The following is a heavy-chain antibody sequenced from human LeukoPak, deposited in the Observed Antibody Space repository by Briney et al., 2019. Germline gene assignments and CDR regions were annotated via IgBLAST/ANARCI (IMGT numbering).Heavy chain of an antibody. CDR3: ARGGRRDGYNFPLDY. Sequence: ASVKVSCKASGGTFSSYAISWVRQAPGQGPEWMGIINPSGGSTYYAQRIQGRVTMTRDTSTRTVYMELSSLRSDDTAVYYCARGGRRDGYNFPLDYWGQGTLVTVSS. CDR2: INPSGGST. D-gene: IGHD5-24*01. V-gene: IGHV1-46*01. CDR1: GGTFSSYA. J-gene: IGHJ4*02.